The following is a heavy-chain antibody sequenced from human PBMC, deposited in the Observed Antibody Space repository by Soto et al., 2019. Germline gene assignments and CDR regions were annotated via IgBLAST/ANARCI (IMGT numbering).Heavy chain of an antibody. CDR1: GFTFSSYA. CDR2: ISGSGGST. D-gene: IGHD6-6*01. Sequence: GGSLRLSCAASGFTFSSYAMSWVRQAPGKGLGWVSAISGSGGSTYYADSVKGRFTISRDNSKNTLYLQMNSLRAEDTAVYYCARYPSPFEYSSSHYFDYWGQGTLVTVSS. V-gene: IGHV3-23*01. J-gene: IGHJ4*02. CDR3: ARYPSPFEYSSSHYFDY.